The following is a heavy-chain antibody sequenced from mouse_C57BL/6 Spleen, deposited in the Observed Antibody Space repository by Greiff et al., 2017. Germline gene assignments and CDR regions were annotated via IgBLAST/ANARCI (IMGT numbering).Heavy chain of an antibody. D-gene: IGHD1-1*01. Sequence: QVHVKQSGPELVKPGASVKISCKASGYSFTSYYIHWVKQRPGQGLEWIGWIYPGSGNTKYNEKVKGKATLTADTSSSTAYMQLSSLTSEDSAVFYCASPLLRYAMDYWGQGTSVTVSS. CDR1: GYSFTSYY. CDR2: IYPGSGNT. V-gene: IGHV1-66*01. CDR3: ASPLLRYAMDY. J-gene: IGHJ4*01.